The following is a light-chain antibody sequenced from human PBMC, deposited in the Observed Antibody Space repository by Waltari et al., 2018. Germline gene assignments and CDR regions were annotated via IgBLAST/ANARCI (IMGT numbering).Light chain of an antibody. CDR2: EVS. V-gene: IGLV2-8*01. J-gene: IGLJ2*01. CDR3: SSYAGSNNLVV. Sequence: QSALTQPPSASGSPGQSVTISCTGTSSDVGGYNYVYWSQQHPGKAPKLKIYEVSKRPSGVPARFSGSKSGNTASLTVSGLQAEDEADYYCSSYAGSNNLVVFGGGTKLTVL. CDR1: SSDVGGYNY.